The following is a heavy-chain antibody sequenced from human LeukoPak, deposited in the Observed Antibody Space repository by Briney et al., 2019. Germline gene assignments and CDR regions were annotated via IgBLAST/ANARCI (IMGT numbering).Heavy chain of an antibody. CDR3: ARVGLLLKYFDY. V-gene: IGHV3-7*01. J-gene: IGHJ4*02. CDR1: GFTFSSYW. Sequence: GGSLRLSCAASGFTFSSYWMSWVRQAPGKGLEWVANIKQDASEKYYVDSVKGRFTISRDNAKNSLFLRMNRLRVEDTAVYYCARVGLLLKYFDYRGQGTLVTVSS. CDR2: IKQDASEK. D-gene: IGHD2-21*02.